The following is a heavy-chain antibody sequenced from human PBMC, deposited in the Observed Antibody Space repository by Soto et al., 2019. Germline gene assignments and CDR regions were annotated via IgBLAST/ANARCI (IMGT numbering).Heavy chain of an antibody. Sequence: ASVKVSCKASGYTFTGYYMHWVRQAPGQGLEWMGWINPNSGGTNYAQKFQGWVTMTRDTSISTAYMELSRLRSDDTAVYYCAIAYLAKVYYYGMDVWGQGTTVTVSS. CDR1: GYTFTGYY. D-gene: IGHD3-16*01. J-gene: IGHJ6*02. CDR3: AIAYLAKVYYYGMDV. CDR2: INPNSGGT. V-gene: IGHV1-2*04.